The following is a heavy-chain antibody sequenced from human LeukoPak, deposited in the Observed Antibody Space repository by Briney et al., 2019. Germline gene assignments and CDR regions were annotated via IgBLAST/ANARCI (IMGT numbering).Heavy chain of an antibody. D-gene: IGHD3-16*01. J-gene: IGHJ4*02. Sequence: SQTLSLTCTVSGDSISSVSYYWSWVRQPAGRGLEWIGHFYASGSTNYNPALKSRVTISVDTSKNQFSLKLSSVTAADTAVYYCARRTIRGGYFDYWGQGTLVTVSS. CDR3: ARRTIRGGYFDY. CDR1: GDSISSVSYY. V-gene: IGHV4-61*09. CDR2: FYASGST.